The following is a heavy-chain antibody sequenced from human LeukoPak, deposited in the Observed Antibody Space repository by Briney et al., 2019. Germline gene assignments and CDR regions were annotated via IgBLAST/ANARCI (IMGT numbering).Heavy chain of an antibody. Sequence: SVKVSCKASGGTFGSYAISWVRQAPGQGLGWMGRIIPILGIANYAQKFQGRVTITADKSTSTAYMELSSLRSEDTAVYYCARKGSTRGYSGHDPAFDIWGQGTMVTVSS. J-gene: IGHJ3*02. CDR1: GGTFGSYA. V-gene: IGHV1-69*04. CDR3: ARKGSTRGYSGHDPAFDI. D-gene: IGHD5-12*01. CDR2: IIPILGIA.